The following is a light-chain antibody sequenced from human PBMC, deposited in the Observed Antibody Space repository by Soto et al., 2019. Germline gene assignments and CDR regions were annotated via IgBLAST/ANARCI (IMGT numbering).Light chain of an antibody. CDR3: SSYTNSGPNYV. CDR1: SSALGGYNY. J-gene: IGLJ1*01. CDR2: EVS. V-gene: IGLV2-14*01. Sequence: QSALTQPASVSGSPGQSITLCCRGASSALGGYNYVSWYQQHPGKAPKLMIYEVSNRPSGVSSRFSGSKSGNTASLTISGLQAEDEADYFCSSYTNSGPNYVFGTGTKVTVL.